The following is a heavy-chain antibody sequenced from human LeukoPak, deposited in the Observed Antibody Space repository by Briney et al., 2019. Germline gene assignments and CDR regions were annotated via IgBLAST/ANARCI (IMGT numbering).Heavy chain of an antibody. CDR3: ATLGGLWWELVDY. D-gene: IGHD1-26*01. J-gene: IGHJ4*02. V-gene: IGHV3-23*01. CDR2: ISGSGGST. Sequence: QAGGSLRLSCAASGFTFSSYAMSWVRQAPGKGLERVSAISGSGGSTYYADSVKGRFTISRDNSKNTLYLQMNSLRAEDTAVYYCATLGGLWWELVDYWGQGTLVTVSS. CDR1: GFTFSSYA.